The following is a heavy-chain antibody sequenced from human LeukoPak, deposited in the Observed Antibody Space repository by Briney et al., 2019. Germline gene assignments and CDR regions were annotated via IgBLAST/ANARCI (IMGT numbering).Heavy chain of an antibody. D-gene: IGHD2-2*01. Sequence: PGGSLRLSCSASGVTLSPYWMHWVRQSPGKGLVWGSRINSDGSSTTYADSVKGRFTISRDNTKNTLYLQMNILRAEDTAVYYCARARCSRTSCNTESDYWGQGTQVTVSS. CDR2: INSDGSST. V-gene: IGHV3-74*01. J-gene: IGHJ4*02. CDR1: GVTLSPYW. CDR3: ARARCSRTSCNTESDY.